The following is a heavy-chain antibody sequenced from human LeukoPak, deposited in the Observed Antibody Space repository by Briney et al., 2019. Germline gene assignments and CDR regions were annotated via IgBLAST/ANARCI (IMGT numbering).Heavy chain of an antibody. D-gene: IGHD3-10*01. CDR1: GYTFTSYG. J-gene: IGHJ2*01. CDR2: ISAYNGNT. V-gene: IGHV1-18*01. CDR3: ARTGGYWGSSVAYWYFDL. Sequence: GASVKVSCKASGYTFTSYGVTWVRQAPGQGLERLGWISAYNGNTIYARNLQGRVTMTTDTSTRTAYMELRRLRSDDTALYYCARTGGYWGSSVAYWYFDLWGRGTLVTVSA.